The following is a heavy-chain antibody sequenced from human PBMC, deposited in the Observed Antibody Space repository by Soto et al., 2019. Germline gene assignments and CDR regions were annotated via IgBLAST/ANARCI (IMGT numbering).Heavy chain of an antibody. CDR3: ARDGPGGVRGVIKYNWFDP. J-gene: IGHJ5*02. V-gene: IGHV1-69*13. CDR2: IIPIFGTA. D-gene: IGHD3-10*01. CDR1: GGTFSSYA. Sequence: SVKVSCKASGGTFSSYAISWVRQAPGQGLEWMGGIIPIFGTANYAQKFQGRVTITADESTSTAYMELSSLRSEDTAVYYCARDGPGGVRGVIKYNWFDPWGQGTLVTVSS.